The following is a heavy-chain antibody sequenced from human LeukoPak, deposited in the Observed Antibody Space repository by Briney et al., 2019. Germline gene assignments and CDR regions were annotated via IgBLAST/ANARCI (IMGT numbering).Heavy chain of an antibody. Sequence: PSETLSLTCSVSGVSLSTYSWTWVRQPPGKGLEWIGYASDSGTTNYNPSLKSRVTISVDTSKNWFSLRLTSVTAADTAVYYCARGQKYTYGYTVTELGSRYFDYWGQGTLVTVSS. V-gene: IGHV4-59*01. D-gene: IGHD5-18*01. CDR1: GVSLSTYS. CDR2: ASDSGTT. CDR3: ARGQKYTYGYTVTELGSRYFDY. J-gene: IGHJ4*02.